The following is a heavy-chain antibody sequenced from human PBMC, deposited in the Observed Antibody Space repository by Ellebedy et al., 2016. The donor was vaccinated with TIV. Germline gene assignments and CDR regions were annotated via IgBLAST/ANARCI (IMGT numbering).Heavy chain of an antibody. Sequence: PGGSLRLSCAASGFTFSNFWMHWVRQAPGQGLVWVSRISTSGGSITYADSVKGRFTISRDNAKNTLYLQMNSLRAGDTAVYYCARGGGGPWGQGTLVTVSS. CDR3: ARGGGGP. D-gene: IGHD2-15*01. J-gene: IGHJ5*02. CDR1: GFTFSNFW. V-gene: IGHV3-74*03. CDR2: ISTSGGSI.